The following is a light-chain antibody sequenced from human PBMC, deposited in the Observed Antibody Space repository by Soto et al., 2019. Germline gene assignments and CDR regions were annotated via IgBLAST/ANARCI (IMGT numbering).Light chain of an antibody. CDR3: QQYMSSVT. CDR1: QSVDTTF. V-gene: IGKV3-20*01. Sequence: EIVLTQSPGSLSLSPGQRATLSCRASQSVDTTFFAWYQKKPGQAPRLLIYGASKRDTGIPDRFSGSGSGTDATLIISRLEPEVFALYYCQQYMSSVTFGQGTKVEIK. J-gene: IGKJ1*01. CDR2: GAS.